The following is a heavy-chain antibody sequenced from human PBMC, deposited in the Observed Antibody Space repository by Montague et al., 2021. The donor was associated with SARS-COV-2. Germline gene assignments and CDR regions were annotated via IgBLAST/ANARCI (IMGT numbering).Heavy chain of an antibody. V-gene: IGHV4-61*02. J-gene: IGHJ6*02. Sequence: TLSLTCTVSGGSISSGSYYWTWIRQPAGKGLEWIGRIYTSGSANYNASLKSRVTISLDTSKNQFSPKLSSVTAADTAVYYCARDRERYDASDYSGVYYYYGMDVWGQGTTVTVSS. CDR3: ARDRERYDASDYSGVYYYYGMDV. CDR1: GGSISSGSYY. D-gene: IGHD3-22*01. CDR2: IYTSGSA.